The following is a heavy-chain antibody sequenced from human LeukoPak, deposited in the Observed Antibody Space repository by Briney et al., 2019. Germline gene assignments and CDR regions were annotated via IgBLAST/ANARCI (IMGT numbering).Heavy chain of an antibody. CDR2: LHASGST. D-gene: IGHD3-16*01. Sequence: SETLSITCSVSDGSISNYYWNWIRQPAGKGLEWIGRLHASGSTRYNPSFGTRVTMSADTSKNQLSLKLTSVTAADTALYFCARDQSGSGGHNNDAFDIWGQGTMVTVYS. CDR3: ARDQSGSGGHNNDAFDI. J-gene: IGHJ3*02. CDR1: DGSISNYY. V-gene: IGHV4-4*07.